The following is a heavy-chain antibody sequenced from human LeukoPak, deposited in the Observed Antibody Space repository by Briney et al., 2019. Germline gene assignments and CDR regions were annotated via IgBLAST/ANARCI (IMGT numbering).Heavy chain of an antibody. CDR3: ARLGSYFDY. V-gene: IGHV4-59*08. CDR2: IYYSGSV. J-gene: IGHJ4*02. CDR1: GGSLTSYY. Sequence: SETLSLTCTVSGGSLTSYYWSWIRQPPGKGLQWIGYIYYSGSVNYNPSLKSRVTISVDTSKNQFSLNLSSVTAADTAVNYCARLGSYFDYWGQGTQVTVSS.